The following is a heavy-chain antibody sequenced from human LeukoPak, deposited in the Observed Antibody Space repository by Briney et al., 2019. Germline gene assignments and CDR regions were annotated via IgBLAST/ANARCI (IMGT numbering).Heavy chain of an antibody. Sequence: SETLSLTCTVSGGSISSYYWSWVRQPPGKGLEWIGCIYYSGSTNYSPSLKSRISISVDMSKNQFSLKLSSLTATDTAVYYCARHGGSGSYYNWFDPWAQGTLVTVSS. V-gene: IGHV4-59*08. CDR1: GGSISSYY. D-gene: IGHD3-10*01. CDR3: ARHGGSGSYYNWFDP. J-gene: IGHJ5*02. CDR2: IYYSGST.